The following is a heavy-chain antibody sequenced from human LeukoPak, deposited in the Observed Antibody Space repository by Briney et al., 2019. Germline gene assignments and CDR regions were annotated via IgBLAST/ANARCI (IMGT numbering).Heavy chain of an antibody. D-gene: IGHD3-22*01. Sequence: PGGSLGLSCAAPGFIFSSYAMSWVRQAPGKGLEWVSTISGSGGSTYYADSVKGRFTISRDNSKNTLYLQMSSLRAEDTAVYYCAKDGTVVVITFDSWGQGTPVTVSS. CDR1: GFIFSSYA. CDR2: ISGSGGST. V-gene: IGHV3-23*01. CDR3: AKDGTVVVITFDS. J-gene: IGHJ4*02.